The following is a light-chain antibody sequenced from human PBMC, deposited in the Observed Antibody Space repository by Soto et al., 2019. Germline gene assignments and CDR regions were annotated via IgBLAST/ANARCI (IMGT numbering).Light chain of an antibody. Sequence: DIELTQSPSTLSASVGDRVTISWRASQSISSWLIWYQQTPGKAPKILIYKASSLESGVPSRFRGSGSGTEFTPTISRLQPDDFETYYCQQYNSYSRTFGQGTKVDIK. V-gene: IGKV1-5*03. CDR1: QSISSW. J-gene: IGKJ1*01. CDR3: QQYNSYSRT. CDR2: KAS.